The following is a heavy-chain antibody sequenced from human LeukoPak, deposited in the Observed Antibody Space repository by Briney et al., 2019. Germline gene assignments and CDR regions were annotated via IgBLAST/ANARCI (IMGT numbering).Heavy chain of an antibody. V-gene: IGHV3-23*01. Sequence: GGSLRLSCAASGFTFSNYAMRWVRQAPGKGLEWVSGISGSGDTTYDADSVKGRFTISRDNAKNSLYLQMNSLRAEDTAVYYCARTYAYDATGDRGHWGQGTLVTVSS. J-gene: IGHJ4*02. CDR1: GFTFSNYA. CDR2: ISGSGDTT. D-gene: IGHD3-16*01. CDR3: ARTYAYDATGDRGH.